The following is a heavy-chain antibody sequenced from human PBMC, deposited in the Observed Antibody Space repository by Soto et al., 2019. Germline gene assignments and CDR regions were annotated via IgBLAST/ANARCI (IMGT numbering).Heavy chain of an antibody. Sequence: QVQLMESGGGVVQPGRSLRLSCAASGFTFNTYAMRWVRQAPGKGLEWVAVITPDGTEQYYADSVKGRFTISRDNSKNTLYLQMNSLGLEDMSTYHCAKRGILGAQGMAYFDLWGRGTLVTVSS. J-gene: IGHJ2*01. CDR1: GFTFNTYA. D-gene: IGHD1-26*01. CDR2: ITPDGTEQ. V-gene: IGHV3-30*18. CDR3: AKRGILGAQGMAYFDL.